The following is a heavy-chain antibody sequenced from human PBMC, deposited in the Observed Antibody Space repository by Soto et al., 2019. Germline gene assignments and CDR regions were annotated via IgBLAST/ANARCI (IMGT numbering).Heavy chain of an antibody. Sequence: QGTLKESGPTLVKPTQTLTLTCSFSGFSLSTSGVGVGWIRQSPGKALEWLALIYWSGDEHYRPSLKSWLSIIKDTSKNHVVLIMTDMDPVDTATYYCARGLATLPVFAFDIWGQGTMVTVSS. V-gene: IGHV2-5*01. CDR3: ARGLATLPVFAFDI. J-gene: IGHJ3*02. CDR2: IYWSGDE. D-gene: IGHD6-6*01. CDR1: GFSLSTSGVG.